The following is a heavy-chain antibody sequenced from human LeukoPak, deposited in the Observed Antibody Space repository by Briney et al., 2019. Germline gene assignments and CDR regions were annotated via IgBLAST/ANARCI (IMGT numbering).Heavy chain of an antibody. Sequence: GGSLRLSCAASGFTFSIYAMSWVRQAPGKGLEWVSSISGSGGNTYYADSVRGRFTISRDNSKNTLYLQINSLRAEDTAVYYCANSLGWGGSGYQGAFDISGQGTMVTVSS. CDR1: GFTFSIYA. D-gene: IGHD3-22*01. CDR3: ANSLGWGGSGYQGAFDI. V-gene: IGHV3-23*01. CDR2: ISGSGGNT. J-gene: IGHJ3*02.